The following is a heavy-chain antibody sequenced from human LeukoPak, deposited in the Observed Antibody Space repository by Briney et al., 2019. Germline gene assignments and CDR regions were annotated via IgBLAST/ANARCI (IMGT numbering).Heavy chain of an antibody. D-gene: IGHD3-22*01. CDR1: GFTFSSHW. V-gene: IGHV3-74*01. CDR2: IKTDGSST. CDR3: ARAYHADSSGWGY. J-gene: IGHJ4*02. Sequence: GGSLRLSCAASGFTFSSHWMHWARQGPGKGLEWVSRIKTDGSSTTYADSVKGRFTISRDNAKSTLYLQMNSLRAEDTAVYYCARAYHADSSGWGYWGQGTLVTVSS.